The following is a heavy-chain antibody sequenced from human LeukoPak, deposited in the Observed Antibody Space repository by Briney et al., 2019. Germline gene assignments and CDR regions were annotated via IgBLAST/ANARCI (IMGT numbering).Heavy chain of an antibody. Sequence: GGSLRLSCAASGFTFSSYAMSWVRQAQGQGLERVSGISGSGGSTYYADSVKGRFTISRDNSKNTLYRQMNSLRAEDTAVYYCAKDRPYHASGSYYDYWGQGSLVTVSS. V-gene: IGHV3-23*01. CDR3: AKDRPYHASGSYYDY. CDR2: ISGSGGST. J-gene: IGHJ4*02. CDR1: GFTFSSYA. D-gene: IGHD3-10*01.